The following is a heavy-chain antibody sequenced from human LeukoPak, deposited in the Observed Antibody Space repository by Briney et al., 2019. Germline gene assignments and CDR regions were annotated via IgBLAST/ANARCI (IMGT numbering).Heavy chain of an antibody. CDR3: ARARGWLQPVDY. CDR1: DGSFSGYY. J-gene: IGHJ4*02. D-gene: IGHD5-12*01. CDR2: INHSGST. V-gene: IGHV4-34*01. Sequence: SETLSLTCADYDGSFSGYYWSWIRQPPGKGLEWIGEINHSGSTNYNPSLKSRVTISVDTSKNQFSLKLSSVTAADTAVYYCARARGWLQPVDYWGQGTLVTVSS.